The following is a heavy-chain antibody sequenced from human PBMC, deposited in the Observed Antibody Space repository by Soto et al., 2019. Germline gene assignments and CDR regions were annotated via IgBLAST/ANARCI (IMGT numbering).Heavy chain of an antibody. Sequence: XESLSLSCAASGLTFKDYPMSWVRQAPGKGLEWVSAIGAAGTTRYYADSVKGRFTISRDNSEGTLYLQMHSLRAEDTAIYYCGYFYDDTNYEYRGQGTLVTVSS. CDR1: GLTFKDYP. J-gene: IGHJ4*02. CDR2: IGAAGTTR. D-gene: IGHD2-8*01. V-gene: IGHV3-23*01. CDR3: GYFYDDTNYEY.